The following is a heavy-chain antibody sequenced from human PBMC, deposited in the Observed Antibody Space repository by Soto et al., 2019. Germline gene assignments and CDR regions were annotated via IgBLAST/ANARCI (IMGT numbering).Heavy chain of an antibody. Sequence: EVQLVESGGGLVQPGESLTLSCAASGFTFSSYWMHWVRXXPXXXXXXXXRIKSDGGGPYYAESVKGRLTISRVNAKNXXXXXMXSXRXXXXXXXXXXRRDGDRYDXXGYLGRHWGQGTLVSVSS. J-gene: IGHJ4*02. V-gene: IGHV3-74*01. D-gene: IGHD3-22*01. CDR3: XRRDGDRYDXXGYLGRH. CDR1: GFTFSSYW. CDR2: IKSDGGGP.